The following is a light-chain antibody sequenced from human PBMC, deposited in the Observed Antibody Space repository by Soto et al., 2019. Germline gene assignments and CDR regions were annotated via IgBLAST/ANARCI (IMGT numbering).Light chain of an antibody. Sequence: EIVLTQSPGTLSLSLGERATLSCRASQSVSSSYVAWYQQKPGQAPRLLIFGTSSRAAGIPDRFSASGSGTDFSLTISRLEPEDFAMYYCQHYGSSPPDTFGQGTKLEIK. CDR1: QSVSSSY. J-gene: IGKJ2*01. CDR2: GTS. V-gene: IGKV3-20*01. CDR3: QHYGSSPPDT.